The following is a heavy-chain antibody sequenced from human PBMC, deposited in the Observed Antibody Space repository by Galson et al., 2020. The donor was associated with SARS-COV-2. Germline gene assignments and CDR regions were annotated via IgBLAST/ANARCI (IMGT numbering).Heavy chain of an antibody. CDR1: GYSFTSYW. V-gene: IGHV5-51*01. CDR3: ARLPDYYDSSGYSDY. Sequence: KVSCKGSGYSFTSYWIGWVRQMPGKDLEWMGIIYPGDSDTRYSPSFQGQVTISADKSISTAYLQWSSLKASDTAMYYCARLPDYYDSSGYSDYWGQGTLVTVSS. D-gene: IGHD3-22*01. J-gene: IGHJ4*02. CDR2: IYPGDSDT.